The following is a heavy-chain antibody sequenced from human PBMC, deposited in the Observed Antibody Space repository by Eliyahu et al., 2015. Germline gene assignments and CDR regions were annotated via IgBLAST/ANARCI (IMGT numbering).Heavy chain of an antibody. J-gene: IGHJ4*02. Sequence: QVQLVESGGGVVQPGRSLRLXCAASXFTXSSYAMHWVRQAPGKGLEWVAVXSYDGSSKYYADSVKGRFTISRDNSKNTLNLQMNSLRPEDTAVYYCARDYLYSSSPKEEFFDHWGQGTLVTVSS. CDR3: ARDYLYSSSPKEEFFDH. D-gene: IGHD6-6*01. V-gene: IGHV3-30-3*01. CDR1: XFTXSSYA. CDR2: XSYDGSSK.